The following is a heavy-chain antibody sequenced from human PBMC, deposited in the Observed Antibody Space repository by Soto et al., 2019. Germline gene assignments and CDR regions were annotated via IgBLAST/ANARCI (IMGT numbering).Heavy chain of an antibody. V-gene: IGHV5-51*01. Sequence: GESLKISCKGSGYSFTSYWIGWVRQMPGKGLEWMGIIYPGDSDTRYSPSFQGQVTISADKSISTAYLQWSSLKASDTAMYYCARQEKETYYDLWSGYTNYYYYMDVWGKGTTVTVSS. CDR2: IYPGDSDT. D-gene: IGHD3-3*01. J-gene: IGHJ6*03. CDR3: ARQEKETYYDLWSGYTNYYYYMDV. CDR1: GYSFTSYW.